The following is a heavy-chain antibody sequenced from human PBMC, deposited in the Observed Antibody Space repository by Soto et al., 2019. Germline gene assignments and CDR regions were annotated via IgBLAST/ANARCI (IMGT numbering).Heavy chain of an antibody. J-gene: IGHJ4*02. CDR2: ISYDGRHE. D-gene: IGHD6-6*01. Sequence: QVQLVESGGGVVQSGGSLRLSCAASGFSFRSYGMHWVRQAPGRGLEWVALISYDGRHEYYADSVKGRFIISIDNSQNTLILEMHRLRTDDTGHYYCAKLVERVGGVPVVAYWGRGTLVTVSS. CDR1: GFSFRSYG. CDR3: AKLVERVGGVPVVAY. V-gene: IGHV3-30*18.